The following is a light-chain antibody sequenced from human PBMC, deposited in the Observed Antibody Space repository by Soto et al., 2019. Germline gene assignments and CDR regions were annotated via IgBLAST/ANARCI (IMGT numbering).Light chain of an antibody. V-gene: IGKV3-20*01. CDR2: GAS. CDR3: QQYGSSPT. J-gene: IGKJ1*01. Sequence: EIVLTQSPGTLSLSPGERATLSCRASQSVSSSYLAWYQQKPGQAPRLLIDGASSRATGIPDRFSGSGCGTDFTLTISRLEPEDSAVYYCQQYGSSPTFGQGTKVEIK. CDR1: QSVSSSY.